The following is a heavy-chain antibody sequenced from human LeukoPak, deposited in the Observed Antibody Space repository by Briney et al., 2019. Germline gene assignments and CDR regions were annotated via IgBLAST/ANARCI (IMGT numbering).Heavy chain of an antibody. CDR3: ARADWSSSSCYELDY. D-gene: IGHD2-2*01. CDR1: GFTFSDYY. J-gene: IGHJ4*02. Sequence: GGSLRLSCAGSGFTFSDYYMSWIRQAPGKGLEWVSYISSSGRTIYYADSVKGRFTISRDNAKNSLYLQMNSLRAEDTAVYYCARADWSSSSCYELDYWGQGTLVTVSS. CDR2: ISSSGRTI. V-gene: IGHV3-11*04.